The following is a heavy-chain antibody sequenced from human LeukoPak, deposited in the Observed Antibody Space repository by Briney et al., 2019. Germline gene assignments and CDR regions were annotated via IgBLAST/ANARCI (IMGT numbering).Heavy chain of an antibody. Sequence: PGGSLRLSCAASGFTFSSYWMTWVRQAPGKGLEWVANIKQDGSEKYSVDSVKGRFTISRDNAKNSLYLQMNSLRAEDTAVYYCGRAAYSGNSDVNYWGQGTLVTVSS. J-gene: IGHJ4*02. CDR2: IKQDGSEK. CDR1: GFTFSSYW. D-gene: IGHD3-22*01. CDR3: GRAAYSGNSDVNY. V-gene: IGHV3-7*01.